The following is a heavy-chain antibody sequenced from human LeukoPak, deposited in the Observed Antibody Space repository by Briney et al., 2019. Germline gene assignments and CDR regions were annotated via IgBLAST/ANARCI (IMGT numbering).Heavy chain of an antibody. J-gene: IGHJ4*02. CDR3: ARVFLVPYYFDY. CDR1: GGSISSGDY. Sequence: SQTLSLTCTVSGGSISSGDYWGWIRQPPGKGLEWIGSIYHSGSTYYNPSLKSRVTISVDTSKNQFSLKLTSVTAADTAVYYCARVFLVPYYFDYWGQGTLVTVSS. V-gene: IGHV4-38-2*02. CDR2: IYHSGST. D-gene: IGHD1-26*01.